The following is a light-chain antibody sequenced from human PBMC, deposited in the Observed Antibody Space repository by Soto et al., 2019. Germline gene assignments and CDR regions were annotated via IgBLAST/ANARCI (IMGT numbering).Light chain of an antibody. CDR3: SSHTSSSTSYV. CDR2: DVS. J-gene: IGLJ1*01. CDR1: SSDVGGYNY. Sequence: QSALTQPASVSGSPGQSITISCTGTSSDVGGYNYVSWYQQHPGKAPKLMIYDVSNRPSGVSNRFSGSKSANTASLTSSGLQAEDEADDYCSSHTSSSTSYVFGTGTKLTVL. V-gene: IGLV2-14*01.